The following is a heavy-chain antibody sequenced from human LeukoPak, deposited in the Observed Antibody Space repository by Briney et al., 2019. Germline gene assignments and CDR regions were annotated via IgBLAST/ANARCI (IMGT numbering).Heavy chain of an antibody. Sequence: ASVKVSCKASGYTFTGYYMHWVRQAPGQGLEWMGGIIPIFGTANYAQKFQGRVTITADESTSTAYMELSSLRSEDTAVYYCARGDPGPGDVPAAILNWFDPWGQGTLVTVSS. V-gene: IGHV1-69*13. D-gene: IGHD2-2*01. J-gene: IGHJ5*02. CDR1: GYTFTGYY. CDR3: ARGDPGPGDVPAAILNWFDP. CDR2: IIPIFGTA.